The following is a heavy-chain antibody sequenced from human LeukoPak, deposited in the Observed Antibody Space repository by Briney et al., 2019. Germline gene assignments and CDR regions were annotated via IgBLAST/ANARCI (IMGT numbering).Heavy chain of an antibody. CDR1: GFTFSSYW. CDR2: IKEDGSEI. Sequence: GGSLRLSCAASGFTFSSYWMAWVRQAPGKGLEWVANIKEDGSEIYYGDSAKGRFTISRDNARNALYLQMNSLRVEDTAVYYCARWNWLPDYWGQGTLVTVSS. CDR3: ARWNWLPDY. J-gene: IGHJ4*02. V-gene: IGHV3-7*01. D-gene: IGHD3-9*01.